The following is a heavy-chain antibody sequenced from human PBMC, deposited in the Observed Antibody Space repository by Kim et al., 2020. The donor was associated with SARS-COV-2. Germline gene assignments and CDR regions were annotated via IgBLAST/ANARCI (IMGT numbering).Heavy chain of an antibody. CDR1: GYTFTSYA. J-gene: IGHJ6*02. CDR2: INTNTGNP. Sequence: ASVKVSCKASGYTFTSYAMNWVRQAPGQGLEWMGWINTNTGNPTYAQGFTGRFVFSLDTSVSTAYLQISSLKAEDTAVYYCARDGSMIVVVTPYYYYGMDVWGQGTTVTVSS. V-gene: IGHV7-4-1*02. CDR3: ARDGSMIVVVTPYYYYGMDV. D-gene: IGHD3-22*01.